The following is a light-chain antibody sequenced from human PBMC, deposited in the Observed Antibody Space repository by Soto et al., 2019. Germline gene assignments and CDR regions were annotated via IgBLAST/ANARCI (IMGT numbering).Light chain of an antibody. V-gene: IGLV2-23*02. Sequence: QSALTQPDSVSGSPGPSITISCTGTSSDVGNYNLVSWYQQHPGKAPKPLIYEVSKRPSGVTDRFSGSKSGNTASLTITGLQAEDEADDYCCSYAGSSTPYVFGTGTKLTVL. J-gene: IGLJ1*01. CDR3: CSYAGSSTPYV. CDR1: SSDVGNYNL. CDR2: EVS.